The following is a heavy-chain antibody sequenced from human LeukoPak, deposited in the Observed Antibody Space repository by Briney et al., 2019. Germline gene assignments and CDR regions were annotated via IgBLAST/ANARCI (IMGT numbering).Heavy chain of an antibody. CDR3: VRASETLYFDY. CDR2: INHSGST. Sequence: SETLSLTCAVYGGSFSGYYWNWIRQSPGKGLEWIGEINHSGSTNYNPSLKSRVTISLDTSNNQFSLKLSSVTAADTAVYYCVRASETLYFDYWGQGTLVTVSS. CDR1: GGSFSGYY. D-gene: IGHD3-10*01. V-gene: IGHV4-34*01. J-gene: IGHJ4*02.